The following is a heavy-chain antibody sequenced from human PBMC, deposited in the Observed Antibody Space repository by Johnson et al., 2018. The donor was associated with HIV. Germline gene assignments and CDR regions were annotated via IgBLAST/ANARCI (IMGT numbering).Heavy chain of an antibody. V-gene: IGHV3-11*04. D-gene: IGHD5-18*01. CDR2: ISSSGSTI. J-gene: IGHJ3*02. CDR1: GFTFSDNY. CDR3: ARVEQQLWLRGAFDI. Sequence: QVQLVESGGGLVKPGGSLRLSCVASGFTFSDNYMSWIRQAPGKGLEWISYISSSGSTIYYADSVKGRFTISRDNAKNSLYLQMKSLRAEDTAVYYCARVEQQLWLRGAFDIWGQGTMVTVSS.